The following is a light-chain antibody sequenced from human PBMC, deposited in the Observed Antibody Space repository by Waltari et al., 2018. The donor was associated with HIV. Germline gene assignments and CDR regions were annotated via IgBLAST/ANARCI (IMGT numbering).Light chain of an antibody. CDR1: SSNIGSKT. J-gene: IGLJ1*01. CDR3: AAWEDSLNGPNYV. V-gene: IGLV1-44*01. Sequence: QSVLTQPPSASGAPGQSVIISCSGSSSNIGSKTVNWYRQLPGTAPKHPIYSNNQRPSGVPDRCSGSESGTSASLASSGLQYGDEADYYCAAWEDSLNGPNYVFGSGTTVTVL. CDR2: SNN.